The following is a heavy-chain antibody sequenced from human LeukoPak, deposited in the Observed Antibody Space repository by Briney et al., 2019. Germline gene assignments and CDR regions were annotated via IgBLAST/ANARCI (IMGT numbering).Heavy chain of an antibody. CDR2: ISGSGGST. CDR3: AKAPKPNPYYYMDV. V-gene: IGHV3-23*01. D-gene: IGHD1-14*01. Sequence: PGGSLRLSCAASGFTFSSYAMSWVRQAPGKGLEWVSAISGSGGSTYYADSVKGRFTISRDNSKNTLYLQMNSLRAEDTAVYYCAKAPKPNPYYYMDVWGKGTTVTVSS. J-gene: IGHJ6*03. CDR1: GFTFSSYA.